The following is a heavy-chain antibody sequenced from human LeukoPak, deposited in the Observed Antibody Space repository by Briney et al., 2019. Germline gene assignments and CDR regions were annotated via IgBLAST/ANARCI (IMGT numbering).Heavy chain of an antibody. CDR1: GYTFTGYY. CDR2: INPNSGGT. CDR3: AREGGYGSGSYYSGAFDY. D-gene: IGHD3-10*01. Sequence: GASVKVSCKASGYTFTGYYMHWVRQAPGQGLEWMGWINPNSGGTNYAQKFQGRVTMTRDTSISTAYMELSRLRSDDTAVYYCAREGGYGSGSYYSGAFDYWGQGTLVTVSS. V-gene: IGHV1-2*02. J-gene: IGHJ4*02.